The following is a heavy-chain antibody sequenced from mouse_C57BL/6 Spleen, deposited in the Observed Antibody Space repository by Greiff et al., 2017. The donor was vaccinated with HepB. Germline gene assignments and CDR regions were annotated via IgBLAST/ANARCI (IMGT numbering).Heavy chain of an antibody. Sequence: EVKVEESGPGLVKPSQSLSLTCSVTGYSITSGYYWNWIRQFPGNKLEWMGYISYDGSNNYNPSLKNRISITRDTSKNQFFLKLNSVTTEDTATYYCARTRGWFDYWGQGTTLTVSS. CDR3: ARTRGWFDY. CDR1: GYSITSGYY. V-gene: IGHV3-6*01. D-gene: IGHD2-3*01. CDR2: ISYDGSN. J-gene: IGHJ2*01.